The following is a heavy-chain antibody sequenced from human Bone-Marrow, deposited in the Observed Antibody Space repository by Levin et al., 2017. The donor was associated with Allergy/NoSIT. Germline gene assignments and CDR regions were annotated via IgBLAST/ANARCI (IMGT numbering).Heavy chain of an antibody. CDR3: ARIRVVRPTGPVGNHYAMDV. V-gene: IGHV4-59*01. Sequence: NSGGSLRLSCTVSGGSISSYYWSWIRQPPGKGLEWIAYTHFTGNTDYNPSLKRRVTISLETSKNQISLNLTSVTAADTALYFCARIRVVRPTGPVGNHYAMDVWGQGTTVTVSS. CDR1: GGSISSYY. CDR2: THFTGNT. D-gene: IGHD1-1*01. J-gene: IGHJ6*02.